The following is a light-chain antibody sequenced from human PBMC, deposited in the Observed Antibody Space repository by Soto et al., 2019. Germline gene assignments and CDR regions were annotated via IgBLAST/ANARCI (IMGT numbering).Light chain of an antibody. CDR1: SSNIGAGYD. J-gene: IGLJ3*02. CDR2: ENN. V-gene: IGLV1-40*01. Sequence: QPVLTQPPSVSGAPGQRVTISCTGRSSNIGAGYDVHWYQQLPGTAPKLVIYENNNRPSGVPDRFSGSRSGTSASLAITGLQAEDEADYYCQSYDSSLSGSVFGGGTQLTVL. CDR3: QSYDSSLSGSV.